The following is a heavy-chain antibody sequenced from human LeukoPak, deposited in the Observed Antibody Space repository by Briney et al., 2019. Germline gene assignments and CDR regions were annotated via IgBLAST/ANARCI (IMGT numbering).Heavy chain of an antibody. CDR1: GFTFSTYG. J-gene: IGHJ6*02. D-gene: IGHD3-10*02. CDR2: IWYDGSNE. V-gene: IGHV3-33*06. CDR3: AKGEGPQYNVRGVPNYYFNVDV. Sequence: SGGSLRLSCAASGFTFSTYGMHWVRQAPGKGLEWVAVIWYDGSNEYYADSVKGRFTISRDNSKNTLYMEMNSLRAEDTALYYCAKGEGPQYNVRGVPNYYFNVDVWGQGTTVSVSS.